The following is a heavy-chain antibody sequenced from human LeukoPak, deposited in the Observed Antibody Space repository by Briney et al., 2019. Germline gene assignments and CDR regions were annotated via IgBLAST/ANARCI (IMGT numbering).Heavy chain of an antibody. CDR3: ARDRSYYGRAFDI. CDR1: GGSISSGGYY. D-gene: IGHD3-10*01. Sequence: PSETLSLTCTVPGGSISSGGYYWSWIRQHPGKGLEWIGYIYYSGSTYYNPSLKSRVTISIDTSKNQFSLKLSSVTAADTAVYYCARDRSYYGRAFDIWGQGTMVTVSS. V-gene: IGHV4-31*03. CDR2: IYYSGST. J-gene: IGHJ3*02.